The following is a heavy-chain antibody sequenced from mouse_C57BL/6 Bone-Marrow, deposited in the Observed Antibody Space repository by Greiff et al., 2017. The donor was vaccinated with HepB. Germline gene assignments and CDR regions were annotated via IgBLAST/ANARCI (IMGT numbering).Heavy chain of an antibody. CDR1: GYAFSSYW. Sequence: QVQLQQSGAELVKPGASVKISCKASGYAFSSYWMNWVKQRPGKGLEWIGQIDPGDGDTNYNGKFKGKATLTADKSSSTAYMQLSSLTSEDSAVYFCARLGTTVVEDYFDYWGQGTTLTVSS. CDR2: IDPGDGDT. D-gene: IGHD1-1*01. J-gene: IGHJ2*01. CDR3: ARLGTTVVEDYFDY. V-gene: IGHV1-80*01.